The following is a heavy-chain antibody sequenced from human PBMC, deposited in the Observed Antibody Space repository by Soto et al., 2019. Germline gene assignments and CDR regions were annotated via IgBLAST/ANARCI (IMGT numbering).Heavy chain of an antibody. CDR1: GFTFSSYD. Sequence: EVQLLESGGGLIQPGGSLRLSCAASGFTFSSYDMSWVRQAPGKGLEWVSAISGRGDSTYYADAVKGRFTISRDNSKNTLYLQVNSLRAEDTAIYYCSKGSGRSTICYAARPYTWFDPWGQGTLVTVSS. CDR3: SKGSGRSTICYAARPYTWFDP. V-gene: IGHV3-23*01. J-gene: IGHJ5*02. CDR2: ISGRGDST. D-gene: IGHD2-2*01.